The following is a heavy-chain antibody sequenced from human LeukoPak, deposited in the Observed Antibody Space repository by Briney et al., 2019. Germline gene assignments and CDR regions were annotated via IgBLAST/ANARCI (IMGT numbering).Heavy chain of an antibody. D-gene: IGHD2-2*02. V-gene: IGHV1-18*01. J-gene: IGHJ1*01. CDR2: ISAYNGNT. CDR1: GYTFTSYG. Sequence: ASVKVSCKASGYTFTSYGISWVRQAPGQGLEWMGWISAYNGNTNYAQKLQGRVTMTTDTSTSTAYMELRSLRSDDTAVYHCARSADCSSTSCYKLGYFQHWGQGTLVTVSS. CDR3: ARSADCSSTSCYKLGYFQH.